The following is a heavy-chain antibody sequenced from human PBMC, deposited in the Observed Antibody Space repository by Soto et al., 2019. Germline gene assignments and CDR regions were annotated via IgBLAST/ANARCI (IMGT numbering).Heavy chain of an antibody. CDR2: ISSSSSTI. D-gene: IGHD4-17*01. V-gene: IGHV3-48*01. J-gene: IGHJ4*02. Sequence: EVQLVESGGGLVQPGGSLRLSCAASGFTFSSYSMNWVRQAPGKGLEWVSYISSSSSTIYYADSVKGRFTISRDNAKNSLYLQMNSLRAEDTAVYYCARAVDDYRDYDRIDYWGQGTLVTVSS. CDR3: ARAVDDYRDYDRIDY. CDR1: GFTFSSYS.